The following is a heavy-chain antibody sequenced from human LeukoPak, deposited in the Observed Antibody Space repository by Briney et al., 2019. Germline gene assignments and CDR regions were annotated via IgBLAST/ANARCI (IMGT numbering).Heavy chain of an antibody. CDR1: GYTFSSSW. Sequence: PGGSLRLSCAASGYTFSSSWMHWVRQGPGKGPVWVSRINSDGSRTRYADSVKGRFTISRDNAKNTLYLQMNSLRAEDTAVYYCVRDRVYYDSSGSTDAFDIWGQGTMVTVSS. CDR3: VRDRVYYDSSGSTDAFDI. CDR2: INSDGSRT. J-gene: IGHJ3*02. D-gene: IGHD3-22*01. V-gene: IGHV3-74*01.